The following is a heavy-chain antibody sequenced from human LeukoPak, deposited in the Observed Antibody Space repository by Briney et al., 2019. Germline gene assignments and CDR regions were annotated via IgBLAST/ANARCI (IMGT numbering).Heavy chain of an antibody. D-gene: IGHD3-22*01. CDR3: ARGVNYYDSSGYLGYYYGMDV. CDR2: MNPNSGNT. J-gene: IGHJ6*02. V-gene: IGHV1-8*01. Sequence: ASVKVSCKASGYTFTSYDINWVRQATGQGLEWMGWMNPNSGNTGYAQKFQGRVTMTRNTSISTAYMELSSLRSEDTAVYYCARGVNYYDSSGYLGYYYGMDVWGQGTTVTVSS. CDR1: GYTFTSYD.